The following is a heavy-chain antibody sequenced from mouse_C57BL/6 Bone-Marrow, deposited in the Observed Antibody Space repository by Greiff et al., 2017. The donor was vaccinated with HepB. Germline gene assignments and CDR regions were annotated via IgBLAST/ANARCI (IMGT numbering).Heavy chain of an antibody. V-gene: IGHV5-9*01. J-gene: IGHJ3*01. CDR2: ISGGGGNT. CDR3: ARHGDYYGSSEAWFAY. D-gene: IGHD1-1*01. Sequence: EVKLMESGGGLVKPGGSLKLSCAASGFTFSSYTMSWVRQTPEKRLEWVATISGGGGNTYYPDSVKGRFTISRDNAKNTLYLQMSSLRSEDTALYYCARHGDYYGSSEAWFAYWGQGTLVTVSA. CDR1: GFTFSSYT.